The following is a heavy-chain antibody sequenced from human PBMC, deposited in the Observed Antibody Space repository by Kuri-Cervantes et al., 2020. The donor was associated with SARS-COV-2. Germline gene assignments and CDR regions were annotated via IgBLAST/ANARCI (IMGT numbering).Heavy chain of an antibody. J-gene: IGHJ5*02. D-gene: IGHD2-21*01. CDR2: IYYSGST. CDR1: DGSISSSSYY. CDR3: ARQGVVIAIKGWFDP. Sequence: ESLKISCTVSDGSISSSSYYWGWIRQPPGKGLEWIGSIYYSGSTYYNPSLKSRVTISVDTSKNQFSLKLSSVTAADTAVYYCARQGVVIAIKGWFDPWGQGTLVTVSS. V-gene: IGHV4-39*01.